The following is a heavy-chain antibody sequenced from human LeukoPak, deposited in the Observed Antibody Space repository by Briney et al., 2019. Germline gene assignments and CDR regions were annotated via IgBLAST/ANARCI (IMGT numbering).Heavy chain of an antibody. Sequence: GGSLRLSCATSGFIFSTYNMNWVRQAPGKGPEWVSSISSSTSNTYYADSVKGRFTISRDNAKNSLYLQMNSLRAEDTAVYYCAREKAAAGFDYWGQGTLATVSS. J-gene: IGHJ4*02. V-gene: IGHV3-21*01. CDR1: GFIFSTYN. CDR3: AREKAAAGFDY. D-gene: IGHD6-13*01. CDR2: ISSSTSNT.